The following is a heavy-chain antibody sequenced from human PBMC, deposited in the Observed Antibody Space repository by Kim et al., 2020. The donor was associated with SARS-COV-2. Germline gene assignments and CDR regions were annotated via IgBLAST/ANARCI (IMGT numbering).Heavy chain of an antibody. V-gene: IGHV5-51*01. J-gene: IGHJ4*02. CDR3: ARRYSSSWLFDY. D-gene: IGHD6-13*01. Sequence: SNSPSFQGQVTLSADKAISTAYLQWSSLKASDTAMYYCARRYSSSWLFDYWGQGTLVTVSS.